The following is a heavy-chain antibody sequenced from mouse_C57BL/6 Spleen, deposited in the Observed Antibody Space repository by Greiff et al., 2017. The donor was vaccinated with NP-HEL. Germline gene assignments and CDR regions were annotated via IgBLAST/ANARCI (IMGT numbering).Heavy chain of an antibody. J-gene: IGHJ4*01. CDR3: ARPPYGNYAMDY. CDR2: INPSNGGT. V-gene: IGHV1-53*01. CDR1: GYTFTSYW. D-gene: IGHD2-10*02. Sequence: VKLQQPGTELVKPGASVKLSCKASGYTFTSYWMHWVKQRPGQGLEWIGNINPSNGGTNYNEKFKSKATLTVDKSSSTAYMQLSSLTSEDSAVYYCARPPYGNYAMDYWGQGTSVTVSS.